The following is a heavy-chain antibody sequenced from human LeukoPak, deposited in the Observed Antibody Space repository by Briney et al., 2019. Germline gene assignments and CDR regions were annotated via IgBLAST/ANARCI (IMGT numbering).Heavy chain of an antibody. CDR3: ARDKPNGYGSGSYIFDY. D-gene: IGHD3-10*01. J-gene: IGHJ4*02. Sequence: ASVTVSCTASGYTFTSYYMHWVRQAPGQGLEWMGIINPSGGSTSYAQKFQGRVTMTRDTSTSTVYMELSSLRSEDTAVYYCARDKPNGYGSGSYIFDYWGQGTLVTVSS. V-gene: IGHV1-46*01. CDR2: INPSGGST. CDR1: GYTFTSYY.